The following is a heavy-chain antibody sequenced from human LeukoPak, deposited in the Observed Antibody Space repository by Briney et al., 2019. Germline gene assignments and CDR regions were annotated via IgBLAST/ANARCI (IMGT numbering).Heavy chain of an antibody. CDR2: VENNGSI. D-gene: IGHD5-12*01. CDR1: DGPIKSFF. J-gene: IGHJ4*02. Sequence: WGTLSPPCTISDGPIKSFFWGWVRQPPREGPEWILNVENNGSINYSPSLESRVSLSLDTSKNQFSLRLNPVTAADTAVYFCARAVGDSGHGRFFEYWGQGTLVTVSS. V-gene: IGHV4-59*01. CDR3: ARAVGDSGHGRFFEY.